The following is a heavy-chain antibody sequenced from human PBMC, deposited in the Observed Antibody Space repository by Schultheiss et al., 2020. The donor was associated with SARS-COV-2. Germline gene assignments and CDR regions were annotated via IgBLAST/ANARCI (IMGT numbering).Heavy chain of an antibody. Sequence: SETLSLTCTVSGGSISSGDYYWSWIRQPPGKGLEWIGYISYSGSTYYNPSLKSRVTISVDTSKNQFSLKLSSVTAADTAVYYCARGDVDTGGMDVWGQGTTVTV. CDR1: GGSISSGDYY. CDR3: ARGDVDTGGMDV. D-gene: IGHD5-18*01. V-gene: IGHV4-30-4*08. CDR2: ISYSGST. J-gene: IGHJ6*02.